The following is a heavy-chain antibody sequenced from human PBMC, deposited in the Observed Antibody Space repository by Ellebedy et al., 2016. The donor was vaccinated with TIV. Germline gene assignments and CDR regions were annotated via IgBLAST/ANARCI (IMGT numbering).Heavy chain of an antibody. D-gene: IGHD3-10*01. CDR3: ARHSEGVRGVTGAFDI. Sequence: SETLSLTCTVSGGSISSYYWIWIRLPPGKGLEWIGYIYYSGSTNYNPSLKSRVTISVDTSKNQFSLKLSSVTAADTAVYYCARHSEGVRGVTGAFDIWGQGTMVTVSS. V-gene: IGHV4-59*08. CDR1: GGSISSYY. CDR2: IYYSGST. J-gene: IGHJ3*02.